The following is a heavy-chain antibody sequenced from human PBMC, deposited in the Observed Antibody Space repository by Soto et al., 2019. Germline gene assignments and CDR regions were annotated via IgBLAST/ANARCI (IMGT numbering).Heavy chain of an antibody. V-gene: IGHV4-4*02. Sequence: SETLSLTCAVSGGSISSSNWWSWVRQPPGKGLEWIGEIYHSGSTNYNPSLKSRVTISVDKSKNQFSLKLSSVTAADTAVYYCARALGYCSGGSCYRHYYYYYGMDVWGEGTTVTVSS. CDR3: ARALGYCSGGSCYRHYYYYYGMDV. CDR1: GGSISSSNW. D-gene: IGHD2-15*01. CDR2: IYHSGST. J-gene: IGHJ6*01.